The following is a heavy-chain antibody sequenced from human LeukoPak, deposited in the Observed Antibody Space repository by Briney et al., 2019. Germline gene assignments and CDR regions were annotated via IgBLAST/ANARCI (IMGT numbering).Heavy chain of an antibody. J-gene: IGHJ4*02. D-gene: IGHD4-17*01. CDR3: AREGENGDYYY. Sequence: GGSLRLSCAASGFTFSSYAMSWVRQAPGKGLEWVSSISSSSSYIYYADSVKGRFTISRDNAKNSLYLQMNSLRAEDTHVYYCAREGENGDYYYWGQGTLVTLSS. CDR1: GFTFSSYA. V-gene: IGHV3-21*01. CDR2: ISSSSSYI.